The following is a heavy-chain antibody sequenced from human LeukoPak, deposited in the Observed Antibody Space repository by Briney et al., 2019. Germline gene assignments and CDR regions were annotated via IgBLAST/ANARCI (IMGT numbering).Heavy chain of an antibody. J-gene: IGHJ4*02. V-gene: IGHV4-4*07. CDR1: GGSIGNYY. CDR3: ARDFYGDDGHHPFDY. CDR2: IYASGST. D-gene: IGHD2/OR15-2a*01. Sequence: SETLSLTCSVSGGSIGNYYWNWLRQPAGKGLAWIGRIYASGSTNYNPSLKSRVTISMDKSKNHFSLNLKSVTAADTAFYYCARDFYGDDGHHPFDYWGQGIQVTVSS.